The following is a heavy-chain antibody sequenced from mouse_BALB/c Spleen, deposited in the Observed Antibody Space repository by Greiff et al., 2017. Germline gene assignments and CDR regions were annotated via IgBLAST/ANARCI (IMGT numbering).Heavy chain of an antibody. D-gene: IGHD1-1*01. V-gene: IGHV1-7*01. Sequence: VMLVESGAELAKPGASVKMSCKASGYTFTSYWMHWVKQRPGQGLEWIGYINPSTGYTEYNQKFKDKATLTADKSSSTAYMQLSSLTSEDSAVYYCASSTTVETMDYWGQGTSVTVSS. CDR2: INPSTGYT. CDR3: ASSTTVETMDY. CDR1: GYTFTSYW. J-gene: IGHJ4*01.